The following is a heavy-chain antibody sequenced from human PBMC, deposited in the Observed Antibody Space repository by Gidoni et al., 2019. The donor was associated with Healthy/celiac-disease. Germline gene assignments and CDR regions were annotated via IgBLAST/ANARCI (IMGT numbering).Heavy chain of an antibody. CDR1: GASTSSVDSY. J-gene: IGHJ4*02. V-gene: IGHV4-30-4*01. CDR2: IYYSGST. D-gene: IGHD2-2*01. CDR3: ARGWLGAVVVPAATYFDY. Sequence: QVQLQESGPGLVKPSQTLSLPCPVPGASTSSVDSYWSWIRQPPGKGLEWIGYIYYSGSTYYNPSLKSRVTISVDTSKNQFSLKLSSVTAADTAVYYCARGWLGAVVVPAATYFDYWGQGTLVTVSS.